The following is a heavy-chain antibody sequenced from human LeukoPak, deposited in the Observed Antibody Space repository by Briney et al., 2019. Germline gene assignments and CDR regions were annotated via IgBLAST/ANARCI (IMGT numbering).Heavy chain of an antibody. V-gene: IGHV3-30*02. Sequence: GSLRLSCAASAINSRSSGMHCVSQAPGKELEWVTFIQNDGSDTYYSASVKSRFTIFRDNSKNTDYLHMASLRADDTALYYCSREGGRAVPGRFDQWGQGTLVTVSS. CDR1: AINSRSSG. D-gene: IGHD6-13*01. J-gene: IGHJ4*02. CDR3: SREGGRAVPGRFDQ. CDR2: IQNDGSDT.